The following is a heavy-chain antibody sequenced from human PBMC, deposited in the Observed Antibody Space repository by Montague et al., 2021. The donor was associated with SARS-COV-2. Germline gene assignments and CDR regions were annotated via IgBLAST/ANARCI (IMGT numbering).Heavy chain of an antibody. CDR3: ARVGRQQLVRLSGMDV. CDR2: IYYSGST. Sequence: SETRSLTCTVSGGSISSGSYYWGWIRQPPGKGLEWIGSIYYSGSTYYNPSLKSRVTISVDTSKNQFSLTLSSVTAADTAVYYCARVGRQQLVRLSGMDVWGQGTTVTVSS. CDR1: GGSISSGSYY. J-gene: IGHJ6*02. D-gene: IGHD6-13*01. V-gene: IGHV4-39*07.